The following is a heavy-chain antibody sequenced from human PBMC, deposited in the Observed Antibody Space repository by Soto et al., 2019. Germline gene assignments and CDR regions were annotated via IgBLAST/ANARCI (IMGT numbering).Heavy chain of an antibody. D-gene: IGHD7-27*01. CDR2: ISSSSSTI. Sequence: GGSLRLSCAASGFTFSSYSMNWVRQAPGKGLEWVSYISSSSSTIYYADSVKGRFTISRDNSKNTLYLQMNSLRVEDTAIYYCAKAWGIDYWGPATLVTGSS. V-gene: IGHV3-48*01. CDR1: GFTFSSYS. J-gene: IGHJ4*02. CDR3: AKAWGIDY.